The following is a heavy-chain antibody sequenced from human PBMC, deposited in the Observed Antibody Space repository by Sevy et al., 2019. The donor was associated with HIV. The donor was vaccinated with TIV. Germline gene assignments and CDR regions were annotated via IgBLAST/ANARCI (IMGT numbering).Heavy chain of an antibody. J-gene: IGHJ4*02. CDR2: IKGKIYDGTI. V-gene: IGHV3-15*01. Sequence: GGSLRLSCAASGFTFSNAWMSWVRQAPGKGLEWVGRIKGKIYDGTIDYAAPVQGRFSNSSDDSKNTLYLQMNSLKTEDKAVYYCTTASWSQEDYYNYWGQGTLVTVSS. CDR3: TTASWSQEDYYNY. D-gene: IGHD6-13*01. CDR1: GFTFSNAW.